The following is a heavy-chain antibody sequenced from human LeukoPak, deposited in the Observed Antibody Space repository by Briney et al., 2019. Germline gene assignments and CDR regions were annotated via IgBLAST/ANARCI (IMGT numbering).Heavy chain of an antibody. CDR1: GITVSSNY. V-gene: IGHV3-66*01. CDR3: AREIPARSGYNI. D-gene: IGHD3-3*01. J-gene: IGHJ4*02. CDR2: IYSADST. Sequence: PGGSLRLSCAASGITVSSNYMTWVRQPPGKGLEWVSVIYSADSTYYRDSVKGRFTISRDSVKNTLFLQTNSLRAEDTAVYYCAREIPARSGYNIWGQGTLVTVSS.